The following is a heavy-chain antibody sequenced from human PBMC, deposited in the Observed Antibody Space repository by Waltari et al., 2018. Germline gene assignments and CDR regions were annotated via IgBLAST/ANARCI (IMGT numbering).Heavy chain of an antibody. Sequence: QLQLQESGPGLVKPSETLSLTCTVSGGSISSSSYYWGWIRQPPGKGLEWIGSIYYSGVTDYNPSLKSRVTISVDTSKNQFSLKLSSVTAADTAVYYCSTMIVVYYYYMDVWGKGTTVTVSS. D-gene: IGHD3-22*01. CDR2: IYYSGVT. V-gene: IGHV4-39*01. J-gene: IGHJ6*03. CDR3: STMIVVYYYYMDV. CDR1: GGSISSSSYY.